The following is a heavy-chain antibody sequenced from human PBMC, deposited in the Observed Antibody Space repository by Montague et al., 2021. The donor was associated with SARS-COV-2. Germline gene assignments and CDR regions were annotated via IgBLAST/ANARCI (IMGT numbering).Heavy chain of an antibody. Sequence: CAISGDSVSSNSATWNWLRQSPSRGLEWLGRTYYRSMWKSDYARSLKSRIAINPDTSKNQFSLQLSSVTPEDTALYCCVRGIEAAGSYDYWGQGTLVTVSS. CDR3: VRGIEAAGSYDY. V-gene: IGHV6-1*01. J-gene: IGHJ4*02. CDR1: GDSVSSNSAT. D-gene: IGHD6-13*01. CDR2: TYYRSMWKS.